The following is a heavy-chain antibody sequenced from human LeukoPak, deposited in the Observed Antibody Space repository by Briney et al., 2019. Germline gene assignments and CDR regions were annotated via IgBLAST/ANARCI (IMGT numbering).Heavy chain of an antibody. V-gene: IGHV1-2*02. J-gene: IGHJ4*02. CDR2: INPNSGGT. Sequence: ASVKVSCEASGYTFNNYNMQWLRQAPGQGLEWMGWINPNSGGTNYAQKFQGRVTMTRDTSISTAYMELSSLRSDDTAVYYCARDGHFDNWGQGTLVTVSS. CDR3: ARDGHFDN. CDR1: GYTFNNYN.